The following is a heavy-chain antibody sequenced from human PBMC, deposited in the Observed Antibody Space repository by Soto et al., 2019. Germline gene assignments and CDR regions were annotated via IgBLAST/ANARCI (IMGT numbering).Heavy chain of an antibody. J-gene: IGHJ3*02. CDR1: GFTFSDHY. V-gene: IGHV3-72*01. CDR3: ATGSGADYPFDI. Sequence: EVQLVESGGGLVQPGGSLRLSCAVSGFTFSDHYMDWVRQAPGKGLEWVVHIRNKANSYTTEYAASVRGRFTISRDDSKNSLYLHMNSLITEDTAVYYCATGSGADYPFDIWGQGTMVTVSS. D-gene: IGHD3-3*01. CDR2: IRNKANSYTT.